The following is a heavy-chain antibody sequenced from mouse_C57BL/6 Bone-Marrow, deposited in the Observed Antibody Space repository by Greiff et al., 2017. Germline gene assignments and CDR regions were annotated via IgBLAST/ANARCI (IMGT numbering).Heavy chain of an antibody. CDR2: IYPRSGST. Sequence: QVQLQQSGAELARPGASVKLSCKASGYTFTSYGISWVKQRTGQGLEWIGEIYPRSGSTYYNEKFKGKATLTADKSSSTAYMELRSLTSEDSAVYFCAISNDCYYVFAYWGQGTLVTVSA. J-gene: IGHJ3*01. CDR1: GYTFTSYG. V-gene: IGHV1-81*01. D-gene: IGHD2-3*01. CDR3: AISNDCYYVFAY.